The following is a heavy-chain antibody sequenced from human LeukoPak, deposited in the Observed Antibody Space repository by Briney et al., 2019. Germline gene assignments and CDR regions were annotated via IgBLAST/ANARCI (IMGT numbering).Heavy chain of an antibody. J-gene: IGHJ5*02. CDR3: AREGCSGGSCFYSNWFDP. V-gene: IGHV1-2*02. D-gene: IGHD2-15*01. CDR1: GYTFTGYY. CDR2: INPNSGGT. Sequence: ASVKVSCKASGYTFTGYYMHWVRQAPGQGLEWMGWINPNSGGTNYAQKFQGRVTMTRDTSISTAYMDLSRLRSDDTAVYYCAREGCSGGSCFYSNWFDPWGQGTLVTVSS.